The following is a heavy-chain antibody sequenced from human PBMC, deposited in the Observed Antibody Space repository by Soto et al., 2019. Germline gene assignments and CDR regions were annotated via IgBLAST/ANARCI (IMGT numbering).Heavy chain of an antibody. J-gene: IGHJ6*03. CDR3: ARVRGEAAAAIDDHYYMDV. CDR2: IYYSGST. CDR1: GGSFSSSSYY. Sequence: QLQLQVSGPGLLKSSETLSLPCTVSGGSFSSSSYYWGWISQPPWKGLHWIGSIYYSGSTYYNPSLKSRVSIAVDTSKIQFPLKLSSVTAAETSVYYCARVRGEAAAAIDDHYYMDVSGKETTVTVS. D-gene: IGHD6-13*01. V-gene: IGHV4-39*01.